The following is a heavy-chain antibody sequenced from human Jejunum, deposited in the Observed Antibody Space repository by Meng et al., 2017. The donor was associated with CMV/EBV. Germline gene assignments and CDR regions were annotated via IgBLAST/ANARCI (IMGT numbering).Heavy chain of an antibody. CDR1: ESPFPNYA. CDR2: INTNTGNP. V-gene: IGHV7-4-1*02. D-gene: IGHD2-21*01. Sequence: SESPFPNYAMTWLRQAPGQGLEWMGWINTNTGNPTYAQAFTGRFVFSLDTSVSTAYLQISSLMAEDTAVYYCARGGDCITRRCYSDYWGQGTLVTVSS. CDR3: ARGGDCITRRCYSDY. J-gene: IGHJ4*02.